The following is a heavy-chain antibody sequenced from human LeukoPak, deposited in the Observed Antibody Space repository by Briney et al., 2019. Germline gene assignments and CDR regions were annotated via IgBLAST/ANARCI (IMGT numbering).Heavy chain of an antibody. V-gene: IGHV1-46*01. D-gene: IGHD4-17*01. Sequence: ASVKVSCKTSGYTFITRYLHWVRQAPGQGLEWMGLVNPGGGSTTNALKFEGRVTMTRETSTSTVYMELSSLTSDDTAVYYCAREATTSQFDYWGQGTLVTVSS. CDR1: GYTFITRY. CDR2: VNPGGGST. J-gene: IGHJ4*02. CDR3: AREATTSQFDY.